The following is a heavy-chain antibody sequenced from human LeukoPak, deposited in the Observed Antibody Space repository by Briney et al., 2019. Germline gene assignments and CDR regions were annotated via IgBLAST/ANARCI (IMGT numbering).Heavy chain of an antibody. D-gene: IGHD3-9*01. CDR1: GGSISSYY. J-gene: IGHJ6*02. Sequence: SETLSLTCTVSGGSISSYYWSWVRQPPGKGLEWIDYIYYSGTTNYNPSLTSRVTISVDTSKNQFSLSLTSVSAADTAVYYCARHKFDWLSIDYYYYGIDVWGQGTTVTVSS. CDR2: IYYSGTT. V-gene: IGHV4-59*08. CDR3: ARHKFDWLSIDYYYYGIDV.